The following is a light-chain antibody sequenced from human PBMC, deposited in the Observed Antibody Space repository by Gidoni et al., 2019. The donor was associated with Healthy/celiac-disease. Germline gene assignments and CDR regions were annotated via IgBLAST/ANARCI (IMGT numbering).Light chain of an antibody. CDR1: QGISNY. J-gene: IGKJ1*01. Sequence: DIQMTQSPSSLSTSVGDRVTITCRASQGISNYLAWYQQKPGKVPKLLIYAASTLQSGVPSRFSGSGSGTDFTLTISSLQPEDVATYYCQKYNSAPRTLGQXTKVEIK. CDR3: QKYNSAPRT. CDR2: AAS. V-gene: IGKV1-27*01.